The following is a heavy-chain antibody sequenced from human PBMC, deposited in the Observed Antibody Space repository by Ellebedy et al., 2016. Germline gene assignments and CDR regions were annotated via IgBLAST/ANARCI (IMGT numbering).Heavy chain of an antibody. D-gene: IGHD1-1*01. CDR2: ISGSGGST. J-gene: IGHJ4*02. CDR3: ANWNDVDFDY. CDR1: GFTFSSYA. V-gene: IGHV3-23*01. Sequence: GESLKISXAASGFTFSSYAMSWVRQAPGKGLEWVSAISGSGGSTYYADSVKGRFTISRDNSKNTLYLQMNSLRAEDTAVYYCANWNDVDFDYWGQGTLVTVSS.